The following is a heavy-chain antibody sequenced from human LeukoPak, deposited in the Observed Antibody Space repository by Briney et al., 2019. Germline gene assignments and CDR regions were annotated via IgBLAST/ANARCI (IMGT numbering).Heavy chain of an antibody. V-gene: IGHV4-59*08. Sequence: PSETLSLTCDVSGESISSDYWSWIRQSPEKGLQWIGFIFYSGTTTYNPSLQSRVTISVDTSKNKFYLKLTSVTAADTAVYYCARTRPQDHGTSYMDVWGKGTTVTVSS. J-gene: IGHJ6*03. CDR1: GESISSDY. CDR2: IFYSGTT. D-gene: IGHD4-17*01. CDR3: ARTRPQDHGTSYMDV.